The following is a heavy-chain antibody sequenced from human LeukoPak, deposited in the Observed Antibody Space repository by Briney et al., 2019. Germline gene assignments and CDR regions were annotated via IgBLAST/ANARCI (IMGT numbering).Heavy chain of an antibody. J-gene: IGHJ4*02. CDR2: INHSGST. D-gene: IGHD6-13*01. CDR3: ARGSDTAAGLY. V-gene: IGHV4-34*01. Sequence: SETLSLTCAVYGGSFSGYYWGWIRQPPGKGLEWIGEINHSGSTNYNPSLKSRVSISVDSSKNQFSLKLSSVTAADTAVYYCARGSDTAAGLYWGQGTLVTVS. CDR1: GGSFSGYY.